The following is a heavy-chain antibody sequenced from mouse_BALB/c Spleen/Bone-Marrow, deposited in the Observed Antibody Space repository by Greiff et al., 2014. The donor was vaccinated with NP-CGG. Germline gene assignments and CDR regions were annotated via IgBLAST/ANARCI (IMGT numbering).Heavy chain of an antibody. D-gene: IGHD4-1*01. CDR2: ISSDGSYT. Sequence: VQLKESGGGLVKPGGSLKLSCAASGFSFSSYDMSWVRQTPEKRLEWVATISSDGSYTYYPDSVKGRFTISRDNARNTLYLQMSSLRSEDTALYYCARPLTGAYFDYWGQGTTLTVSS. CDR1: GFSFSSYD. V-gene: IGHV5-9*02. J-gene: IGHJ2*01. CDR3: ARPLTGAYFDY.